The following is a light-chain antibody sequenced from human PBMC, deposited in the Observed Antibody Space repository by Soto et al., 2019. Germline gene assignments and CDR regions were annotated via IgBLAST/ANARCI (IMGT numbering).Light chain of an antibody. J-gene: IGKJ5*01. CDR2: AAS. CDR1: QSVSSSH. Sequence: EILLTRSPGPLSXXXXXXXXXXXXXSQSVSSSHLAWYQHKPGQAPRLLIYAASSRATGSPDRFSGGGSGTDFTLTISRLEPEDFAVYYCQQYGYSPITFGQGTRLEIK. CDR3: QQYGYSPIT. V-gene: IGKV3-20*01.